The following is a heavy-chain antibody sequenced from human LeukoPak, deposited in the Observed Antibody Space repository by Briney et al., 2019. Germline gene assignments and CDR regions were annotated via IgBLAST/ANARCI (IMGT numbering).Heavy chain of an antibody. V-gene: IGHV3-73*01. CDR3: TRLSRYGNRWYYVDY. Sequence: GGSLRLSCATSGFTFSGSAIHWVRQASGKGLEWVGRIRSKANSYATTDAASVKGRFTISRDDSKNTAYLQMNSLKTEDTAVYYCTRLSRYGNRWYYVDYWGQGTLVTVSS. D-gene: IGHD6-13*01. CDR1: GFTFSGSA. CDR2: IRSKANSYAT. J-gene: IGHJ4*02.